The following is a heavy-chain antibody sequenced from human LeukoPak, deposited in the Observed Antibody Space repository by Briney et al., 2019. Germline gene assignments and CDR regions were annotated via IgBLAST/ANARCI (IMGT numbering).Heavy chain of an antibody. V-gene: IGHV3-21*04. CDR2: ITSGNYM. CDR3: ERANVGGYSGFDY. J-gene: IGHJ4*02. CDR1: GLTFSSFS. Sequence: PGGSLRLSCAASGLTFSSFSMNWVRQAPGKGLEWVSSITSGNYMYYADSMKGRFTISRDNSKSTLYLQMNSLRDEDTAVYYCERANVGGYSGFDYWGQGTLVTVSS. D-gene: IGHD4-23*01.